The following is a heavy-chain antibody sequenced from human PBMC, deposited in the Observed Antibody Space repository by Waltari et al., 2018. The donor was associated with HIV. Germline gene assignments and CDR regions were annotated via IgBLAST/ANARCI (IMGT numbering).Heavy chain of an antibody. V-gene: IGHV4-34*01. D-gene: IGHD1-26*01. J-gene: IGHJ2*01. CDR1: GWSFSVYY. CDR2: INHSGST. CDR3: AREREWYFDL. Sequence: QVQLQQWGAGLLKPSETLSLTCAVYGWSFSVYYWSWIRQPPGKGLEWIGEINHSGSTNYNPSLKSRVTISVDTSKNQFSLKLNSVTAADTAVYYCAREREWYFDLWGRGTLVTVSS.